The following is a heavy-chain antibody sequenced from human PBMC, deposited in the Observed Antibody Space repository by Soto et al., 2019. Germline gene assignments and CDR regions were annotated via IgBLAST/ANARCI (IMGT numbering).Heavy chain of an antibody. CDR3: ARDGEWGWVSSSWPGEH. CDR1: GYTFTSYG. D-gene: IGHD6-13*01. Sequence: QVQLVQSGAEVKKPGASVKVSCKASGYTFTSYGISWVRQAPGQGLEWMGWISAYNGNTNYAQKLQGRVTMTTATSTRPAYMELRSLRSDDTAVYYCARDGEWGWVSSSWPGEHWGQGTLVTVSS. CDR2: ISAYNGNT. J-gene: IGHJ4*02. V-gene: IGHV1-18*01.